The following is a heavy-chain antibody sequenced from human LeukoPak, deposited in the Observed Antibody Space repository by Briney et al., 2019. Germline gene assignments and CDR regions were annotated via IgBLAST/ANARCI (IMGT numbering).Heavy chain of an antibody. V-gene: IGHV1-69*13. CDR2: IIPIFGTA. CDR3: ARVGPALGYAVYYFDY. D-gene: IGHD2-2*01. J-gene: IGHJ4*02. Sequence: SVKVSCKASGGAFSSYAISWVRQAPGQGLEWMGGIIPIFGTANYAQKFQGRVTITADESTSTAYMELSSLRSEDTAVYYCARVGPALGYAVYYFDYWGQGTLVTVSS. CDR1: GGAFSSYA.